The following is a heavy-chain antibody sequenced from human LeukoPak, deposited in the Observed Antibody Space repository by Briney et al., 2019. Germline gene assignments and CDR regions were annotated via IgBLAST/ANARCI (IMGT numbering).Heavy chain of an antibody. V-gene: IGHV4-59*01. CDR2: IYYSGST. CDR3: ARAPPPYGSGSYYLDY. Sequence: PSETLSLTCTVSGGSISSYYWGWIRQPPGKGLEWIGYIYYSGSTNYNPSLKSRVTISVDTSKNQFSLKLSSVTAADTAVYYCARAPPPYGSGSYYLDYWGQGTLVTVSS. CDR1: GGSISSYY. D-gene: IGHD3-10*01. J-gene: IGHJ4*02.